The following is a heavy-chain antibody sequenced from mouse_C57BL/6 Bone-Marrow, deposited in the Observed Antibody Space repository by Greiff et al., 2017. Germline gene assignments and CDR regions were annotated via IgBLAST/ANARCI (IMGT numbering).Heavy chain of an antibody. CDR1: GFTFSSYG. J-gene: IGHJ3*01. CDR3: AGHDYGAY. Sequence: EVKLVESGGDLVKPGGSLKLSCAASGFTFSSYGMSWVRQTTDKRLEWVATISSGGSYTYYPDSVKGRFTISRDKAKNTPYPQISILKSEDTAMYYCAGHDYGAYWGQGTLVTVSA. CDR2: ISSGGSYT. D-gene: IGHD1-1*01. V-gene: IGHV5-6*01.